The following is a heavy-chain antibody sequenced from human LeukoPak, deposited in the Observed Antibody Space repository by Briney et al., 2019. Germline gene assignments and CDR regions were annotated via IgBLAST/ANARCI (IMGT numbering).Heavy chain of an antibody. Sequence: SETLSLTCTVSGGSISSYYWSWIRQPPGKGLEWIGYIYYSGSTNYNPSLKSRVTISVDTSKNQFSLKLSSVTAADTAVYYCARGDPYGSGSQPPTGYWGQGTLVTVSS. CDR1: GGSISSYY. D-gene: IGHD3-10*01. CDR3: ARGDPYGSGSQPPTGY. V-gene: IGHV4-59*08. CDR2: IYYSGST. J-gene: IGHJ4*02.